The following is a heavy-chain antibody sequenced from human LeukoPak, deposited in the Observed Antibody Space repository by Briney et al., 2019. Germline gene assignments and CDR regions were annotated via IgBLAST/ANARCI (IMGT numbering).Heavy chain of an antibody. CDR3: ARIGSYNYPFDP. Sequence: PSETLSLTCTVSGGSISTSSYYWGWIRQPPGKGLEWIGNIYYSGSTYYNPSLKSRVTISVDTSKNQFSLKLSSVTAADTAVYYCARIGSYNYPFDPWGQGTLVTASS. J-gene: IGHJ5*02. V-gene: IGHV4-39*07. CDR1: GGSISTSSYY. CDR2: IYYSGST. D-gene: IGHD5-18*01.